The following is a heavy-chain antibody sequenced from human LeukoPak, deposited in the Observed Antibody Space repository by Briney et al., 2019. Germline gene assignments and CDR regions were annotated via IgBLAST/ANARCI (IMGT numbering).Heavy chain of an antibody. D-gene: IGHD3-9*01. V-gene: IGHV5-51*01. J-gene: IGHJ3*02. Sequence: GESLKISCKGSEYIFTCYWIGWVRQVPGKGLEWMGIIYPGDSNARYSPSSQAQGTILADKSISTAYPQWSSLKASDTAMYYCARRSRRYAILTGYQAAGAFDIWGQGTMVTVSS. CDR3: ARRSRRYAILTGYQAAGAFDI. CDR1: EYIFTCYW. CDR2: IYPGDSNA.